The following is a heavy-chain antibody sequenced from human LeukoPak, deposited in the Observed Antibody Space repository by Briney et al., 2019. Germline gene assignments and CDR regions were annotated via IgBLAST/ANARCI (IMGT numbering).Heavy chain of an antibody. D-gene: IGHD2-2*01. CDR1: EGSISHDY. Sequence: PSETLSLTCNISEGSISHDYWVWVRQPPGKGLEWIAYIDYSGYTDYNPSVKSRVTMSIDTSKGQFTLHLRSVSAADTAIYYCTTCAQNRYWFAPWGQGIQVTVSS. V-gene: IGHV4-59*08. CDR2: IDYSGYT. J-gene: IGHJ5*02. CDR3: TTCAQNRYWFAP.